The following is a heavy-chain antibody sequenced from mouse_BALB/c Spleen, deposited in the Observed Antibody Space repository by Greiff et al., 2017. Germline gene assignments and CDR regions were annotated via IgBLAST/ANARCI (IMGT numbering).Heavy chain of an antibody. CDR1: GYAFTDYF. V-gene: IGHV1-54*03. CDR3: AGEDILRSFAY. J-gene: IGHJ3*01. CDR2: INPGSGGT. D-gene: IGHD1-1*01. Sequence: VKLQESGAELVRPGTSVKLSCKASGYAFTDYFIEWVKQRPGQGLEWIGVINPGSGGTNYNEKFKGKATLTADKSSSTAYMQLSSLTSDDSAVYYCAGEDILRSFAYWGQGTLVTVSA.